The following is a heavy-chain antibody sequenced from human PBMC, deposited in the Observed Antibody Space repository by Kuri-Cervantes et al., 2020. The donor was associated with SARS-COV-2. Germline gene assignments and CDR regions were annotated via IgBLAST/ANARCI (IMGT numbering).Heavy chain of an antibody. CDR1: GGSFSGYY. CDR3: ARSFRRCSSTSCHAGFDP. D-gene: IGHD2-2*01. V-gene: IGHV4-34*01. Sequence: GSLRLSCAVYGGSFSGYYWSWIRQPPGKGLEWIGEINHSGSTNYNPSLKSRVTISVDTSKNQFSLKLSSVTAADTAVYYCARSFRRCSSTSCHAGFDPWAQGTLVTVSS. CDR2: INHSGST. J-gene: IGHJ5*02.